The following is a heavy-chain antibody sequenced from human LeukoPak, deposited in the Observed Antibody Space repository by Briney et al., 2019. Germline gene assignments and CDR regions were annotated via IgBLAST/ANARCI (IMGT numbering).Heavy chain of an antibody. J-gene: IGHJ4*02. D-gene: IGHD2-15*01. CDR1: GFTFSSYG. Sequence: PGGSLRLSCAASGFTFSSYGMNWVRQAPGKGLEWVAVISYDGSNKYYADSVKGRFTISRDNSKNTLYLQMNSLRAEDTAVYYCAKGYCSGGSCYFDYWGQGTLVTVSS. V-gene: IGHV3-30*18. CDR3: AKGYCSGGSCYFDY. CDR2: ISYDGSNK.